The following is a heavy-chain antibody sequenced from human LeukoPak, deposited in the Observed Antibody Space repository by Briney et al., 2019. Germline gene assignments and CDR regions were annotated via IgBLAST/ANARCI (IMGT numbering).Heavy chain of an antibody. CDR1: GFTFSSYG. CDR2: ISYDAKSN. D-gene: IGHD5-18*01. V-gene: IGHV3-30*18. Sequence: GGSPRLSCVTSGFTFSSYGMHWVRQVPGKGLEWVAVISYDAKSNYHVDSVKGRFTISRDNSKNTLYLQMNSLRAEDTAVYYCAKGYSYGSEDYWGQGTLVTVSS. CDR3: AKGYSYGSEDY. J-gene: IGHJ4*02.